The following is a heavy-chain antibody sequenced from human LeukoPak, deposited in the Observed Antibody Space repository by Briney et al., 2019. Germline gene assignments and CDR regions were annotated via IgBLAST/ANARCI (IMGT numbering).Heavy chain of an antibody. CDR1: GFTLSGSA. CDR2: IRSKANSYAT. J-gene: IGHJ6*03. V-gene: IGHV3-73*01. D-gene: IGHD3-3*01. Sequence: TGGSLRLSCAASGFTLSGSAMHWVRQASGKGLEWVGRIRSKANSYATAYAASVKGRFTISRDDSKNTAYLQMNSLKTEDTAVYYCTSPYYDFWSGYSTFAMDVWGKGTTVTVSS. CDR3: TSPYYDFWSGYSTFAMDV.